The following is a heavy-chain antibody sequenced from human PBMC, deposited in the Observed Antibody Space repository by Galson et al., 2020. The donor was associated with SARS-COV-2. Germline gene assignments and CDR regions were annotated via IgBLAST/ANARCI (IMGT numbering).Heavy chain of an antibody. J-gene: IGHJ6*02. CDR2: ISYDGSNT. CDR3: ARELAAARRYNYCGMDV. D-gene: IGHD6-6*01. Sequence: GGSLRLSCAASGFTFSSYAMHWARQAPGKGLEWVAVISYDGSNTYYADSVKGRFTLSRDNSKSALYLQMNSLRPEDTAVYYCARELAAARRYNYCGMDVWGQGTTVTVSS. CDR1: GFTFSSYA. V-gene: IGHV3-30*04.